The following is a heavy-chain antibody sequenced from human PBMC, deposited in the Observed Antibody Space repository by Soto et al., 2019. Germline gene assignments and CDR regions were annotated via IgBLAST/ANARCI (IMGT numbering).Heavy chain of an antibody. CDR3: AKAGGYSSSWYFTMQSSPDY. Sequence: HPGGSLRLSCAASAFTFSSYAMSWVRQAPGKGLEWVSAICVSGGSTYYAVSVKGRFTISRDNSKNTPYLQMNSLIAEVTAVYYCAKAGGYSSSWYFTMQSSPDYWGQGTLVTVSS. D-gene: IGHD6-13*01. CDR2: ICVSGGST. CDR1: AFTFSSYA. J-gene: IGHJ4*02. V-gene: IGHV3-23*01.